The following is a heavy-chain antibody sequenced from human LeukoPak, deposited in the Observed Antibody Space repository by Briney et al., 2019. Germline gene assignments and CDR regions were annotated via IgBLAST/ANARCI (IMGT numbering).Heavy chain of an antibody. CDR1: GFSFSSAW. CDR2: ITSDGSTT. J-gene: IGHJ4*02. V-gene: IGHV3-74*01. D-gene: IGHD4-23*01. Sequence: GGSLRLSCAASGFSFSSAWMHWVRQAPGEGLVAVSRITSDGSTTWYADSVRGRFTISRDNSKNTLYLQMNSLRAEDTAVYYCAKSRWTPTDWGQGTLVTVSS. CDR3: AKSRWTPTD.